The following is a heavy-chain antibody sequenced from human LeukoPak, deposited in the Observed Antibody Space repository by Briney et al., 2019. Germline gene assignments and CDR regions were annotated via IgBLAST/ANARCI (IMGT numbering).Heavy chain of an antibody. CDR3: ASHRGVGATHRGAFDI. V-gene: IGHV4-59*08. J-gene: IGHJ3*02. CDR2: IYYSGST. CDR1: GGSISSYY. Sequence: SETLSLTCTVSGGSISSYYWSWIRQPPGKGLEWIGYIYYSGSTNYNPSLKSRVTISVDTSKNQFSLKLSSVTAADTAVYYCASHRGVGATHRGAFDIWGQGTMVPVSS. D-gene: IGHD1-26*01.